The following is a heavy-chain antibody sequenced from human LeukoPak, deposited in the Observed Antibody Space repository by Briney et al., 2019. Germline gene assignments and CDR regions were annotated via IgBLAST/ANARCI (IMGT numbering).Heavy chain of an antibody. CDR2: ISAYNGNT. Sequence: ASVKVSCKASGYTFTSYGISWVRQAPGQGLEWMGWISAYNGNTNYAQKLQGRVTMPTDTSTSTAYMELRSLRSDDTAVYYCASREDGYNTGPLDYWGQGTLVTVSS. CDR3: ASREDGYNTGPLDY. J-gene: IGHJ4*02. CDR1: GYTFTSYG. D-gene: IGHD5-24*01. V-gene: IGHV1-18*01.